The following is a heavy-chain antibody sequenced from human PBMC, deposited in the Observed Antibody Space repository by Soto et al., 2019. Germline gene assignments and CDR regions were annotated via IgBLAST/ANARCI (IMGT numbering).Heavy chain of an antibody. CDR2: IHTSGIT. CDR3: TRNPSYNWNPFDY. V-gene: IGHV4-4*07. Sequence: AATLSLTCAVAGGSISSYYWSWIRPPAGKGLEWIGRIHTSGITDYNPSLKSRVTMSLDTSKTHFSLKLSSVTAADTAVYYCTRNPSYNWNPFDYLVQGTLVTVS. CDR1: GGSISSYY. D-gene: IGHD1-20*01. J-gene: IGHJ4*02.